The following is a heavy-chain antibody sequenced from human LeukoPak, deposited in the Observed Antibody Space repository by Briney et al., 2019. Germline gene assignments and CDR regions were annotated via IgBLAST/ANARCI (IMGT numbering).Heavy chain of an antibody. CDR3: ARAPGYQPHFDY. J-gene: IGHJ4*02. D-gene: IGHD2-2*01. CDR2: IIPIFGTA. V-gene: IGHV1-69*05. Sequence: ASVKVSCKASGGTFGSYAISWVRQAPGQGREWMGGIIPIFGTANYAQKFQGRVTITTDESTSTAYMELSSLRSEDTAVYYCARAPGYQPHFDYWGQGTPVTVSS. CDR1: GGTFGSYA.